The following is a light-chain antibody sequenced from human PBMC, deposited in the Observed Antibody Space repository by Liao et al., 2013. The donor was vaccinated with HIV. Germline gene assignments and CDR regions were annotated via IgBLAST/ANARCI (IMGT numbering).Light chain of an antibody. Sequence: SYELTQPPSVSVAPGETANITCGGNNIGSKSVHWYQQRPGQAPVLVIYYDSDRPSGIPERFSGSNSGNTATLTISRVEAGDEADYYCQVWDSSSDHWVFGGGTKLTVL. V-gene: IGLV3-21*04. CDR2: YDS. J-gene: IGLJ3*02. CDR3: QVWDSSSDHWV. CDR1: NIGSKS.